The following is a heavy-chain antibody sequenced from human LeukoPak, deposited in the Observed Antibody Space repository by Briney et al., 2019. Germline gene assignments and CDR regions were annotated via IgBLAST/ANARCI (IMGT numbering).Heavy chain of an antibody. CDR1: GFTFSSDS. CDR3: AKEIGGVITSFDY. J-gene: IGHJ4*02. V-gene: IGHV3-21*04. CDR2: ISGSSSYI. D-gene: IGHD3-16*02. Sequence: NAGGSLRLSCAASGFTFSSDSMNWVRQAPGKGLEWVSSISGSSSYIYYADSVKGRFTISRDNSKNTLYLQMNSLRAEDTAVYYCAKEIGGVITSFDYWGQGTLVTVSS.